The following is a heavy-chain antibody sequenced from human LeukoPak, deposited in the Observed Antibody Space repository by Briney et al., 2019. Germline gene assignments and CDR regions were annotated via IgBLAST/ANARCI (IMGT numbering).Heavy chain of an antibody. V-gene: IGHV5-51*01. J-gene: IGHJ6*03. CDR1: GYSFTSYW. D-gene: IGHD5-12*01. CDR3: ARHESSWPYYYYMDV. CDR2: IYPGDSDT. Sequence: GESLKISCKGSGYSFTSYWIGGERQMPGKGLEWMGIIYPGDSDTRYSPSFQGQVTISADKSIGTAYLQWSSLKASDTAMYYCARHESSWPYYYYMDVWGKGTTVTVSS.